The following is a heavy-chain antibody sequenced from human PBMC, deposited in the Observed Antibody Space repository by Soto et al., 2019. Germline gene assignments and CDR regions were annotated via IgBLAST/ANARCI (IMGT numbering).Heavy chain of an antibody. V-gene: IGHV3-23*01. J-gene: IGHJ3*02. D-gene: IGHD5-12*01. CDR3: AKDTSIVATIWYAFDI. CDR2: ISGSGGST. Sequence: GGSLRLSCAASGFTFSSYAMSWVRQAPGKGLEWVSAISGSGGSTYYADSVKGRFTISRDNSKNTLYLQMNSLRAEDTAVYYCAKDTSIVATIWYAFDIWGQGTMVTVSS. CDR1: GFTFSSYA.